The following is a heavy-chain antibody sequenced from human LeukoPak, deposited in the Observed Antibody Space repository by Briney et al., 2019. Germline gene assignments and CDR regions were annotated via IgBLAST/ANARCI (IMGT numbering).Heavy chain of an antibody. V-gene: IGHV4-59*01. J-gene: IGHJ4*02. D-gene: IGHD2-21*02. CDR3: ARVAYCGGDCYPTFDY. CDR1: GGSISSYY. Sequence: SETLSLTCTVSGGSISSYYWSWIRQPPGKGLEWIGYIYYSGSTNYNPSLKSRVTISVDTSKNQFSLTLTSVTAADTAVYYCARVAYCGGDCYPTFDYWGQGTLVTVSS. CDR2: IYYSGST.